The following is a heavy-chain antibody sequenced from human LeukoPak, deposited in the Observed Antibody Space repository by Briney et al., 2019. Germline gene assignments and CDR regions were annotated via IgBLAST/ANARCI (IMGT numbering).Heavy chain of an antibody. CDR1: GYTFTSYY. Sequence: GASVKVSCKPSGYTFTSYYIHWVRQAPGQGLEWMGIINPSGGSTSYAQKFQGRVTMTRDTSTSTVYMELSSLRSEDTAVYYCARDREPYYDFWSGPPGYMDVWGKGTTVTVSS. V-gene: IGHV1-46*01. D-gene: IGHD3-3*01. CDR2: INPSGGST. CDR3: ARDREPYYDFWSGPPGYMDV. J-gene: IGHJ6*03.